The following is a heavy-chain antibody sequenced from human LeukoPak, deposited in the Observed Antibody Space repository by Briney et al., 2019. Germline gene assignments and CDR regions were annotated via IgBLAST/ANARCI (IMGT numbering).Heavy chain of an antibody. CDR3: AKESPQFDY. V-gene: IGHV3-23*01. CDR2: ISGGGDSI. Sequence: GASLRLSCAAPGFTFSNYAMSWVRQAPGRGLEWVSTISGGGDSIYYADSVKGRFTISRDNSKNTLYLQMKSLRVEDTAVYYCAKESPQFDYWGQGTLVTVSS. CDR1: GFTFSNYA. J-gene: IGHJ4*02.